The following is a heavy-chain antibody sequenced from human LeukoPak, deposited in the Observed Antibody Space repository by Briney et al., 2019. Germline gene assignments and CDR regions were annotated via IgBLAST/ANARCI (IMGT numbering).Heavy chain of an antibody. V-gene: IGHV3-74*01. CDR1: GFTFSSYG. CDR3: ARVKIGSSWGAFDI. J-gene: IGHJ3*02. CDR2: INTDGSST. D-gene: IGHD6-13*01. Sequence: GGSLRLSCAASGFTFSSYGMHWVRQAPGKGLVWVSRINTDGSSTSYADSVKGRFTISRDNAKNTLYLQMNSLRAEDTAVYYCARVKIGSSWGAFDIWGQGTMVTVSS.